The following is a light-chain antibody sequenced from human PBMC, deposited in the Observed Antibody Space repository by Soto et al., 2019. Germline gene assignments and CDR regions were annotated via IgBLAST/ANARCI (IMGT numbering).Light chain of an antibody. CDR2: AAS. CDR3: LQDYSYPLT. J-gene: IGKJ4*01. Sequence: AIQMTQSPASLSASVGDRVTITCRASQGIRNDLGWYQQKPGKAPKLLIYAASSLQSGVPSRFSGTASGTDFTLTISSLQPEDFATYYCLQDYSYPLTFGGGTKVEI. V-gene: IGKV1-6*01. CDR1: QGIRND.